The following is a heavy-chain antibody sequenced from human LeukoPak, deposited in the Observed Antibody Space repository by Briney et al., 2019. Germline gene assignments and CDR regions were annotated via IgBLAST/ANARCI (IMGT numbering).Heavy chain of an antibody. D-gene: IGHD5-12*01. J-gene: IGHJ4*02. Sequence: SETLSLTCAVSGDSISYHNYYWDWIRQPPGKGLEWIGTVYYTGNTYYNPSLKSRVAISVDTSKNQFSLKLSSVTAADTAVYYCARVDHGGYVGYWGQGTLVTVSS. CDR1: GDSISYHNYY. V-gene: IGHV4-39*07. CDR3: ARVDHGGYVGY. CDR2: VYYTGNT.